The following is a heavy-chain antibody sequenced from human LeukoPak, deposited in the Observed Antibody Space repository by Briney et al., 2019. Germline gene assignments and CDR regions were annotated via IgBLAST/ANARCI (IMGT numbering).Heavy chain of an antibody. J-gene: IGHJ6*02. CDR2: INPNSGGT. CDR1: GYTFTGYY. D-gene: IGHD6-13*01. CDR3: ARDPWEYSSSWYGARGYYYGMDF. Sequence: ASVKVSCKACGYTFTGYYMHWVRQAPGQGLEWMGWINPNSGGTNYAQKFQGRVTMTRDTSISTAYMELSRLRSDDTAVYYCARDPWEYSSSWYGARGYYYGMDFWGQGTTVTVSS. V-gene: IGHV1-2*02.